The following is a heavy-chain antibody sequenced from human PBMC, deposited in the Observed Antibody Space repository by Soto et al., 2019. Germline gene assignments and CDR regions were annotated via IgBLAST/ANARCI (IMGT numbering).Heavy chain of an antibody. CDR3: ARVVDYYDLYYYYGMDV. CDR1: GFTFSSYS. CDR2: ISSSTSYI. J-gene: IGHJ6*02. Sequence: EVQLVESGGGLVKPGGSLRLSCAASGFTFSSYSMNWVRQAPGKGLEWVSSISSSTSYIYYADSVKGRFTISRDNAXNXXYLQINRLRADDTAVYYGARVVDYYDLYYYYGMDVWGQGTTVTVSS. D-gene: IGHD3-22*01. V-gene: IGHV3-21*01.